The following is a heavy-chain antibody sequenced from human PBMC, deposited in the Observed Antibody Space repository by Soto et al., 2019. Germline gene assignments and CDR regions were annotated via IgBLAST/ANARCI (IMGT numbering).Heavy chain of an antibody. CDR3: AKDSDIFTGSRSPIDY. J-gene: IGHJ4*02. CDR1: GFTFSSYA. CDR2: ISGSGGST. D-gene: IGHD3-9*01. Sequence: GGSRRISCAASGFTFSSYAVSWVRQAPGKGLEWVSAISGSGGSTYYADSVKGRFTISRDNSKNTLYLQMNSLRAEDTAVYYCAKDSDIFTGSRSPIDYWGQGSLVTVSA. V-gene: IGHV3-23*01.